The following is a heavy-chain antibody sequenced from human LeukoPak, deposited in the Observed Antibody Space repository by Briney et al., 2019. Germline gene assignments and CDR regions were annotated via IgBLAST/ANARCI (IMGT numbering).Heavy chain of an antibody. CDR1: GFTFSSYA. V-gene: IGHV3-23*01. D-gene: IGHD6-19*01. CDR2: ISGSGGST. J-gene: IGHJ4*02. Sequence: GGSLRLSCAASGFTFSSYAMSWVRQAPGKGLEWVSAISGSGGSTYYADSVKGRFTISRDNSKNTLYLQMNSLRAEDTAVYYCAKDRRYSSPTRGAYYFDYWGQGTLVTVSS. CDR3: AKDRRYSSPTRGAYYFDY.